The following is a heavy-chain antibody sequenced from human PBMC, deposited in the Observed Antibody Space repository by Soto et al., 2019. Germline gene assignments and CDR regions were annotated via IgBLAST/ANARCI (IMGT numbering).Heavy chain of an antibody. D-gene: IGHD5-18*01. CDR2: ISYDGSNK. CDR3: AKPGGRDGYNLVVN. CDR1: GFTFSNYG. Sequence: QVQLVESGGGVVQPGGSLRLSCAASGFTFSNYGMHWVRQAPGKGLEWVTVISYDGSNKYYADSGKGRFTISRDNSMNTLYLQMNSLRAEDTALYYCAKPGGRDGYNLVVNWGQGTLVTVSS. V-gene: IGHV3-30*18. J-gene: IGHJ4*02.